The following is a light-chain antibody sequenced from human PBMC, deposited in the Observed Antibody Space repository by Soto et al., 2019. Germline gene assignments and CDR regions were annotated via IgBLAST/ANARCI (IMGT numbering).Light chain of an antibody. CDR2: DAS. Sequence: DLQMTQSPSSLSASVGDRVTITCQASQDISNYLNWYQQKPGKAPKLLIYDASNLETGVPSRFSGSGSGTDFTFTISSLQPDDIATYYCQQYDSLPLTFGGGTKVEIE. J-gene: IGKJ4*01. CDR3: QQYDSLPLT. V-gene: IGKV1-33*01. CDR1: QDISNY.